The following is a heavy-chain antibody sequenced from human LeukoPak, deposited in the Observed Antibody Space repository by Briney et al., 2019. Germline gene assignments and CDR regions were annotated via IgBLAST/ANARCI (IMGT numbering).Heavy chain of an antibody. Sequence: ASVKVSCKASGYTFTSYYMHWVRQAPGQGLEWMGISNPSGGSTSYAQKFQGRVTMTRDTSTSTVYMELSSLRSEDTAVYYCARDSPVVPAAIFYYYYGMDVWGQGTTVTVSS. V-gene: IGHV1-46*01. D-gene: IGHD2-2*01. J-gene: IGHJ6*02. CDR3: ARDSPVVPAAIFYYYYGMDV. CDR1: GYTFTSYY. CDR2: SNPSGGST.